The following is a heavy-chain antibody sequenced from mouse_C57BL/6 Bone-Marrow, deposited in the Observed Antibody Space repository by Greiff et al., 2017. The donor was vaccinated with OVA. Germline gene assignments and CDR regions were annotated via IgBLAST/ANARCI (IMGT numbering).Heavy chain of an antibody. CDR3: ARGRGILLITTVVARWYFDV. Sequence: QVQLQQSGPELVKPGASVKLSCKASGYTFTSYDINWVKQRPGQGLEWIGWIYPRDGSTKYNEKFKGKATLTVDTSSSTAYMELHSLTSEDSAVYFCARGRGILLITTVVARWYFDVWGTGTTVTVSS. V-gene: IGHV1-85*01. CDR2: IYPRDGST. J-gene: IGHJ1*03. D-gene: IGHD1-1*01. CDR1: GYTFTSYD.